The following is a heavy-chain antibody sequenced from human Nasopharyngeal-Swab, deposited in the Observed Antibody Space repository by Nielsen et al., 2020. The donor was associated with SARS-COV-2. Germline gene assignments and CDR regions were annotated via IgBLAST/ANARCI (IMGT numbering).Heavy chain of an antibody. Sequence: SETLSLTCTVSGGSIKSYYWSWVRQPPGKGLEWIGNFFYSGTPNYNPSLKSRVTISVDASRNQFSLRLNSVTSADTAMYYCARDSSGWHYWGQGTLVTVSS. CDR1: GGSIKSYY. V-gene: IGHV4-59*01. CDR2: FFYSGTP. J-gene: IGHJ4*02. D-gene: IGHD6-19*01. CDR3: ARDSSGWHY.